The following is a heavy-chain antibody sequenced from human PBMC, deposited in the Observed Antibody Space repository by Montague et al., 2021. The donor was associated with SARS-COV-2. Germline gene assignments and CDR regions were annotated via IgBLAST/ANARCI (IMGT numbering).Heavy chain of an antibody. CDR2: FDHSGDT. Sequence: SETLSLTCTVSGGSISGHYWSWIRQPPGKGLEWIGNFDHSGDTKYNPSLKSRATISVDTSKNQFAPRLTSVTAADTAVYYCAREFRIELWQTNGYFGLWGQGTLVTASS. V-gene: IGHV4-59*11. D-gene: IGHD3-16*01. J-gene: IGHJ2*01. CDR1: GGSISGHY. CDR3: AREFRIELWQTNGYFGL.